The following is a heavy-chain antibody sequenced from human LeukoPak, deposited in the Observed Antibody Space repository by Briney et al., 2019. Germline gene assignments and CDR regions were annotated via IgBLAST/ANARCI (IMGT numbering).Heavy chain of an antibody. CDR3: TRERSTPGINWFDP. V-gene: IGHV4-34*01. J-gene: IGHJ5*02. D-gene: IGHD2-2*01. CDR1: GDSFSAYS. CDR2: INHSGST. Sequence: PGTLSLTCAVYGDSFSAYSWNWIRQSPGKGLEWIGEINHSGSTNYNPSLKSRVTISVDTSKNQTSKRQFSLKLNSVTAADTAVYYCTRERSTPGINWFDPWGQGTLVTVSS.